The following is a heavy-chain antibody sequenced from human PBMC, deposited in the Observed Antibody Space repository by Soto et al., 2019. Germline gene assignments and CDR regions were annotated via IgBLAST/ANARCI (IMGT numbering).Heavy chain of an antibody. CDR2: IIPIFGTA. V-gene: IGHV1-69*12. J-gene: IGHJ6*02. Sequence: QVQLVQSGAEVKKPGSSVKVSCKASGGTFSSYAISWVRQAPGQGLEWMGGIIPIFGTANYAQKFQGRVTITADESTSTAYMELSSLRSEDTGVYYCASSLITGTTYHYYYGRDVWGQGTTVTVSS. D-gene: IGHD1-7*01. CDR3: ASSLITGTTYHYYYGRDV. CDR1: GGTFSSYA.